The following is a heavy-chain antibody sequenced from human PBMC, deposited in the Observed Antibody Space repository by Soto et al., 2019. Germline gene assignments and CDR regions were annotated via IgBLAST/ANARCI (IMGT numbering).Heavy chain of an antibody. Sequence: PGGSLRLSCAASGFTFSSYAMSWVRQAPGKGLEGVSAISGNAISTYYADSVRGRFTISRDNSKNTLYLQMTSLRAEDTAVYYCVKVSRCGSSGYYFDNWGQGTLVTVSS. J-gene: IGHJ4*02. CDR2: ISGNAIST. V-gene: IGHV3-23*01. CDR1: GFTFSSYA. D-gene: IGHD3-22*01. CDR3: VKVSRCGSSGYYFDN.